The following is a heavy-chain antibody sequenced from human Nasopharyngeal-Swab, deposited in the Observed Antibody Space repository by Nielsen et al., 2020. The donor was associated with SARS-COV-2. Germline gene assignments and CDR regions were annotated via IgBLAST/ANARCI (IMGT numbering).Heavy chain of an antibody. V-gene: IGHV3-74*01. Sequence: GSLRLSCAASGFTFSDHYMSWIRQAPGKGLVWVSRINRDGSSTSYADSVKGRFTISREHAKNTLYPQMNSLRVEDTAVYYCARETAVAGDYYCDYWGQGTLVAVSS. CDR1: GFTFSDHY. CDR3: ARETAVAGDYYCDY. J-gene: IGHJ4*02. CDR2: INRDGSST. D-gene: IGHD6-19*01.